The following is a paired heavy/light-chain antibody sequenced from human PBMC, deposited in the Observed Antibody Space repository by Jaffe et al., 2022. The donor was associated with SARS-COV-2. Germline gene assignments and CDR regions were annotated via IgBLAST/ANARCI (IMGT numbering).Heavy chain of an antibody. V-gene: IGHV1-8*01. J-gene: IGHJ6*02. Sequence: QVLLVQSGAEVKKPGASVKVSCKASGYTFTSYDINWVRQAAGQGLEWMGWMNPNSGNTGLAQKFQGRVTLTRDTSVGTAYLELSSLRSEDASVYYCARGPPGSGFFISAMDVWGQGTTVTVSS. CDR2: MNPNSGNT. CDR3: ARGPPGSGFFISAMDV. D-gene: IGHD3-3*01. CDR1: GYTFTSYD.
Light chain of an antibody. CDR3: MQGLQSPLT. V-gene: IGKV2-28*01. CDR1: QNLLHSNGYNY. J-gene: IGKJ4*01. Sequence: DIVMTQSPLSLPVTPGEPASISCRSSQNLLHSNGYNYLDWYLQKPGQSPQLLIYLASNRASGVPDRFSGSGSGTDFTLKISRVEAEDVGVYYCMQGLQSPLTFGGGTKVEIK. CDR2: LAS.